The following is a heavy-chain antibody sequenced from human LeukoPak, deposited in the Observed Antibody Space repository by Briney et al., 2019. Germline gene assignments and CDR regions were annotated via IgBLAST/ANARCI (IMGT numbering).Heavy chain of an antibody. D-gene: IGHD6-13*01. CDR3: AREWGSTWRNSFDY. Sequence: PSETLSLTCTVSGGSISRYYWSWIRQPAGKGLEWIGRIYNSGNINYNPSLKSRVTMSVDTSKKQVSLKVSSVTAADTAVYYCAREWGSTWRNSFDYWGQGTLVTVSS. V-gene: IGHV4-4*07. J-gene: IGHJ4*02. CDR1: GGSISRYY. CDR2: IYNSGNI.